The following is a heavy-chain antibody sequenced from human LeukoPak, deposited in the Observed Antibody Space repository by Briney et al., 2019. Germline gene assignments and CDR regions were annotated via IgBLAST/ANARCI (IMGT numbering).Heavy chain of an antibody. J-gene: IGHJ3*02. CDR2: ISYSGST. CDR1: GGSISSHY. CDR3: ARDPTTVTKGFDI. D-gene: IGHD4-17*01. V-gene: IGHV4-59*11. Sequence: SETLSLTCTVSGGSISSHYWTWIRQSPWKGLEWIGYISYSGSTNYNPSLNSRVTLSVDTSKNQFSLKLRSVTAADTAVYYCARDPTTVTKGFDIWGQGTMVTVSS.